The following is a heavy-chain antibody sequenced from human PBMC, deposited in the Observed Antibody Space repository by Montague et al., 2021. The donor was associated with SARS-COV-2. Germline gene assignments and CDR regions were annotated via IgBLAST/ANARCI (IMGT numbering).Heavy chain of an antibody. D-gene: IGHD3-9*01. J-gene: IGHJ4*02. Sequence: SETLSFTCTVSGVSVTDYYWSWIRQPPGKGLEWVGDVLYNKGTNFNPSLKSRVAISVDTSKNQFSLRLTSVTAADTAFYHCVRHPHYDGLNGPPDFWDQGALVTVSS. CDR2: VLYNKGT. CDR1: GVSVTDYY. CDR3: VRHPHYDGLNGPPDF. V-gene: IGHV4-59*08.